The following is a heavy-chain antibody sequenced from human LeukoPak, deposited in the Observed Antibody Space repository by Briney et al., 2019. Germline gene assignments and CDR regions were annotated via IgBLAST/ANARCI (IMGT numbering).Heavy chain of an antibody. D-gene: IGHD2/OR15-2a*01. CDR3: AKDNITRLYGMDV. CDR1: GFTFSSYA. V-gene: IGHV3-23*01. CDR2: ISGSGGST. J-gene: IGHJ6*02. Sequence: GGSLRLSCAASGFTFSSYAMSWVRQAPEKGLEWVSAISGSGGSTYFADSVKGRFTISRDNSKNTLYLQMNSLRAEDTAVYYCAKDNITRLYGMDVWGQGTTVTVSS.